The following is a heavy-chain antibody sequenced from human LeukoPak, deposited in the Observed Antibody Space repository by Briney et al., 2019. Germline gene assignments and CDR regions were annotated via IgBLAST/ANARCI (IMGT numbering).Heavy chain of an antibody. V-gene: IGHV3-23*01. J-gene: IGHJ4*02. CDR1: GFTFGSYA. Sequence: GGSLRLSCVASGFTFGSYAMSWVRQAPGKGLEWVSATSGRGDYTYYADSVKGRFTTSRDNSKNTVYLQMNSLRADDTALYYCAKDPQENRSSWFIRYFDSWGQGSLVTVSS. D-gene: IGHD6-13*01. CDR3: AKDPQENRSSWFIRYFDS. CDR2: TSGRGDYT.